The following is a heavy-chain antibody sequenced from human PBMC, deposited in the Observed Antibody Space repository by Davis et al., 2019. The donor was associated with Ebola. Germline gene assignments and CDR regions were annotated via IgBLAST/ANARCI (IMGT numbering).Heavy chain of an antibody. CDR1: GFTFSSYW. CDR2: IYSGGAT. CDR3: ARGKLGGKGDAFNH. V-gene: IGHV3-66*01. Sequence: GGSLRLSCAASGFTFSSYWMSWVRQAPGKGLEWVSVIYSGGATFYADSVKGRFTISRGDSKNTIYLQMNSLSADDTAVYYCARGKLGGKGDAFNHWGQGTMVTVSS. J-gene: IGHJ3*01. D-gene: IGHD3-16*01.